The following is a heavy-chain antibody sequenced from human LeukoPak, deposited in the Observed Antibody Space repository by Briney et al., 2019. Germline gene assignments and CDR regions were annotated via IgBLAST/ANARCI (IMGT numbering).Heavy chain of an antibody. CDR1: GFTFSSYA. CDR3: ARYDARYGMDV. CDR2: ISYDGSNK. J-gene: IGHJ6*02. V-gene: IGHV3-30-3*01. Sequence: GGSLRLSCAASGFTFSSYAMHWVRQAPGKGLEWVAVISYDGSNKYYADSVKGRFTISRDNSRNTLYLLMNSLRAEDTAVYYCARYDARYGMDVWGQGATVTVSS. D-gene: IGHD1-1*01.